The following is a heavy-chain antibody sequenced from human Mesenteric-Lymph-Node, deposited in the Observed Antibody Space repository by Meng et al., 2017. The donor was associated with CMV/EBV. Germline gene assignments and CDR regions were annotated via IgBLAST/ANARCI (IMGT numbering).Heavy chain of an antibody. CDR3: ARRSIYGTGDGMDV. J-gene: IGHJ6*02. V-gene: IGHV5-51*01. CDR1: GYSFTSYW. Sequence: GESLKISCKGSGYSFTSYWIAWVRHTPGKGLEWMGIIYPIDSETRYNPSFQGQVTMSADKSITTAYLQWSSLKASDTATYYCARRSIYGTGDGMDVWGQGTTVTVSS. CDR2: IYPIDSET. D-gene: IGHD7-27*01.